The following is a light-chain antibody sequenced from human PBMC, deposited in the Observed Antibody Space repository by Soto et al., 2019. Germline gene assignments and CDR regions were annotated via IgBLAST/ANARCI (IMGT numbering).Light chain of an antibody. CDR3: VQHSSFPLT. CDR2: DAS. CDR1: QGISSS. Sequence: IQMTQSPSAMSASVGDRVTITCRASQGISSSLSWVQQKPVKVPTRLIYDASTLQSGIPSRFSGTGSGTEFTLTISTLQPEDFATYYCVQHSSFPLTFGGGTKVEIK. J-gene: IGKJ4*01. V-gene: IGKV1-17*03.